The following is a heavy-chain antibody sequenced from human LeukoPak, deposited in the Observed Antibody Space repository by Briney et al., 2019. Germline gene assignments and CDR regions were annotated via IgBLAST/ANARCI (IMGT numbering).Heavy chain of an antibody. Sequence: GGSLRLSCAASGFTLSSYWMNWVRQAAGKGLEWVGHIRSKADGSTPDYIAPVKGRFTILRDDSKDPLYLQMNSLNTEDTAMYYCTTRSPARYCSDGACYSSADYWGQGTLVTVSS. CDR3: TTRSPARYCSDGACYSSADY. CDR1: GFTLSSYW. J-gene: IGHJ4*02. D-gene: IGHD2-15*01. CDR2: IRSKADGSTP. V-gene: IGHV3-15*07.